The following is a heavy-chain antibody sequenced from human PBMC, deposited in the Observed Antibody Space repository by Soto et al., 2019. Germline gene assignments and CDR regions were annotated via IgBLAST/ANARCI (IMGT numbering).Heavy chain of an antibody. D-gene: IGHD3-9*01. J-gene: IGHJ3*02. CDR3: AHLPIFHEGHDAFDI. V-gene: IGHV2-5*01. Sequence: ESGPTLVNPTQTLTLTCTFSGFSFSPSGVGVGWIRQPPGKALEWLALIYWNDDKRYSPSLKSRLTITKDTSKNRVVLTMTNMDPVDTATYYFAHLPIFHEGHDAFDIWGQGTMVTVSS. CDR2: IYWNDDK. CDR1: GFSFSPSGVG.